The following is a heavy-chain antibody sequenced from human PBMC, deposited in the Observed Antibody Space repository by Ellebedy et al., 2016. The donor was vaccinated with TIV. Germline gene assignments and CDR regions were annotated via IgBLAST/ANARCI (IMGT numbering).Heavy chain of an antibody. CDR1: GYTFTSYW. Sequence: PGGSLRLSYKGSGYTFTSYWIGWVRQVPGKGLEWMGIINAGDSETRYRPSFEGQVTISVDKSISTAYLQWSSLKASDSAMYYCARYISHWSLAYWGQGTLVTVAS. V-gene: IGHV5-51*01. CDR3: ARYISHWSLAY. J-gene: IGHJ4*02. D-gene: IGHD6-19*01. CDR2: INAGDSET.